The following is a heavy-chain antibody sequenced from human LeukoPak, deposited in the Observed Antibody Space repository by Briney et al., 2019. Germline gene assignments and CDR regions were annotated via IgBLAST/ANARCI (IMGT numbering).Heavy chain of an antibody. J-gene: IGHJ4*02. CDR2: INPNSGGT. CDR3: ARVGSGSYSKPFEY. Sequence: GASVKVSCEASGYTFTSYGISWVQQAPGQGLEWMGWINPNSGGTNYAQKFQGRVTMTRDTSISTAYMELSRLRSDDTAVYYCARVGSGSYSKPFEYWGQGTLVTVSS. D-gene: IGHD3-10*01. V-gene: IGHV1-2*02. CDR1: GYTFTSYG.